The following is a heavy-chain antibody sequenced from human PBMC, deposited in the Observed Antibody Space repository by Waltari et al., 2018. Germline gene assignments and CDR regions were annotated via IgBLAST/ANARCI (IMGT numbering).Heavy chain of an antibody. V-gene: IGHV4-39*01. J-gene: IGHJ4*02. CDR2: IYHSGRT. Sequence: QLQLQASGPRLVKPSETLSLTCTVSGGSIDSGSSYWGWIRQAPGQGREWIGNIYHSGRTYYNPSLESRVNMSVETSNNQVSLLLKSVTAADTALYYCARRADYGLDFDSWGQGTLVAVSS. D-gene: IGHD4-17*01. CDR1: GGSIDSGSSY. CDR3: ARRADYGLDFDS.